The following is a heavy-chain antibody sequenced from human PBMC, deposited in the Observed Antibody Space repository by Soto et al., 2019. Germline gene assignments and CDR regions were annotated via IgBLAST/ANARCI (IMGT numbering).Heavy chain of an antibody. CDR3: AKTVGATKLEDY. CDR2: ISNSDDVG. V-gene: IGHV3-23*01. CDR1: GFNFTNHV. J-gene: IGHJ4*02. D-gene: IGHD1-26*01. Sequence: EVQLLESGGGLVQPRRSLRLSCSASGFNFTNHVINWVRQAPGKSLEWVSSISNSDDVGFYADSVRGRFIVSRDTSTNTIDLQMNYLRVEDTAVYYCAKTVGATKLEDYWGQGNLVTVSS.